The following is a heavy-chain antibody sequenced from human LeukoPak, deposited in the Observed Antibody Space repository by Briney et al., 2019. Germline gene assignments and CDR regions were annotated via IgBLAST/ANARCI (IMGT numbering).Heavy chain of an antibody. CDR2: IYSSGYT. V-gene: IGHV4-4*07. J-gene: IGHJ5*02. D-gene: IGHD1/OR15-1a*01. CDR1: GGSISGYY. Sequence: SETLSLTCTVSGGSISGYYWSWIRQPAEKGLEWIGRIYSSGYTNYNPSLKSRVTMSVDTSKNQFSLKLSSVTAADTAVYYCARGEHDFDPWGQGTLVTVSS. CDR3: ARGEHDFDP.